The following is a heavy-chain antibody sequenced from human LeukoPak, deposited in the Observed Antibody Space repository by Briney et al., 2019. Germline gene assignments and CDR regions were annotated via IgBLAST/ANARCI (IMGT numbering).Heavy chain of an antibody. V-gene: IGHV3-64*01. CDR3: VREERGLAIDY. J-gene: IGHJ4*02. D-gene: IGHD5-12*01. Sequence: TGGSLRPSCAASGFIFRNYAMHWVRQAPGKGLEYVSAISSSGDNTYYGNSVRGRFTISRDNSKNTLFLQMGSLRVEDTAVYYCVREERGLAIDYWGQGTLVTVSS. CDR2: ISSSGDNT. CDR1: GFIFRNYA.